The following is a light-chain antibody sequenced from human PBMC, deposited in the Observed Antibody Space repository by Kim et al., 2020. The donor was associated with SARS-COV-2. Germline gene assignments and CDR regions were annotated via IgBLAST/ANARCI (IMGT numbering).Light chain of an antibody. CDR1: QDLRND. CDR2: GAS. J-gene: IGKJ5*01. V-gene: IGKV1-17*01. CDR3: LQHSTYPIT. Sequence: ASVGDIVTITCRASQDLRNDLGWYQQNPGRAPKRLIYGASSLQSGVPSRFSGSGSGTEFTLTISSVQPEDFATYFCLQHSTYPITFGQGTRLEIK.